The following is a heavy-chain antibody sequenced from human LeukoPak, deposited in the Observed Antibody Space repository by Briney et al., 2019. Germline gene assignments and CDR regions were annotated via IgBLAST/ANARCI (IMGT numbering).Heavy chain of an antibody. CDR3: ARVQPYYYDSSGYYETSTYYFDY. CDR1: GGSISSYY. J-gene: IGHJ4*02. Sequence: SETLSLTCTVSGGSISSYYWSWIRQPPGKGLEWIGYIYYSGSTNYNPSLKSRVTISVDTSKNQFSLKLSSVTAADTAVYYCARVQPYYYDSSGYYETSTYYFDYWGQGTLVTVSS. D-gene: IGHD3-22*01. CDR2: IYYSGST. V-gene: IGHV4-59*01.